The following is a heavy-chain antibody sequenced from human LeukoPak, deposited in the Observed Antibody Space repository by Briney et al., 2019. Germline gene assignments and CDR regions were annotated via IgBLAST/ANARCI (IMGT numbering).Heavy chain of an antibody. CDR3: ARDHDSSVRGFDY. V-gene: IGHV3-11*04. Sequence: GGSLRLSCAASGFTFSDYYMSWIRQAPGKGLEWVSYISRSGSTIYYADSVKGRFTISRDNAKNSLYLQMNSLRAEDTAVYYCARDHDSSVRGFDYWGQGTLVTVSS. J-gene: IGHJ4*02. CDR2: ISRSGSTI. CDR1: GFTFSDYY. D-gene: IGHD3-22*01.